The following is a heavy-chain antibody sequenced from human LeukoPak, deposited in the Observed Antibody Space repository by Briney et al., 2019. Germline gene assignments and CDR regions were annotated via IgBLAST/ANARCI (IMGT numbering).Heavy chain of an antibody. CDR2: IYTSGST. J-gene: IGHJ5*02. CDR1: GGSISSGSYY. D-gene: IGHD6-19*01. CDR3: ARDRRIAVAAPGWFDP. V-gene: IGHV4-61*02. Sequence: SETLSLTCTVSGGSISSGSYYWSWIRQPAGKGLEWIGRIYTSGSTNYNPSLKSRVTMSVDTSKNQFSLKLSSVTAADTAVYYCARDRRIAVAAPGWFDPWGQGTLVTVSS.